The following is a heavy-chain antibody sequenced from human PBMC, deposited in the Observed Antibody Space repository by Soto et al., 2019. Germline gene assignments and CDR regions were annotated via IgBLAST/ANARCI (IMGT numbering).Heavy chain of an antibody. Sequence: QVQLQESGPGLVKPSGTLSLTCAVSGVSISSHDWWTWVRQPPGKGLEWIGESHQSGNTNYNSSHESRVTISVDKSKNQFYLKLTSVTVADTAVYYCATRYSSRFYWGQGTLVTVSS. CDR1: GVSISSHDW. J-gene: IGHJ4*02. CDR2: SHQSGNT. D-gene: IGHD6-13*01. V-gene: IGHV4-4*02. CDR3: ATRYSSRFY.